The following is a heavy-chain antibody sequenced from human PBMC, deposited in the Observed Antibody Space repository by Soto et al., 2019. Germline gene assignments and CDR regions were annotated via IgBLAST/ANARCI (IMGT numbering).Heavy chain of an antibody. CDR1: VGSISSYY. J-gene: IGHJ6*02. CDR3: AGRTVTTIYYYGMSV. CDR2: IYYSGST. D-gene: IGHD4-17*01. V-gene: IGHV4-59*13. Sequence: SETVSLTCTFSVGSISSYYWTCIRHAPGKGLEWIGYIYYSGSTYYNPSLKSRVTISVDTSKNQFSLMLNSVTAADTAVYYCAGRTVTTIYYYGMSVWGQGTRVTVSS.